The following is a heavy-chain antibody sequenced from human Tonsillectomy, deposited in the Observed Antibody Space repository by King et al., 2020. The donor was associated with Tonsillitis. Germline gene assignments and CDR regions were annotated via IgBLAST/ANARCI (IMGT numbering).Heavy chain of an antibody. D-gene: IGHD3-10*01. CDR1: GFTFSSYG. V-gene: IGHV3-30*03. CDR2: ISYDGSNK. CDR3: AARDYVAY. Sequence: VQLVESGGGVVQPGRSLRLSCAASGFTFSSYGMHWVRQAPGKGLEWVAVISYDGSNKYYADSVKGRFTISRDNSKNTLYLQVNSLRAEDTAVYYCAARDYVAYWGQGTLVTVSS. J-gene: IGHJ4*02.